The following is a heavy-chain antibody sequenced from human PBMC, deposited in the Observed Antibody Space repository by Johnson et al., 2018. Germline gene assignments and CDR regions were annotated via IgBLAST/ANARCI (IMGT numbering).Heavy chain of an antibody. D-gene: IGHD5-18*01. J-gene: IGHJ6*02. CDR1: GFTFSSYA. CDR3: ARARPMIQRWLEKEYYYYGMDV. Sequence: VQLVQSGGGLVQPGGSLRLSCAASGFTFSSYAMSWVRQAPGKGLEWVSAISGSGGSTYYADSVKGRFTISRENANNSLYLQMNSLRAGDTAVYYCARARPMIQRWLEKEYYYYGMDVWGQGTTVTVAS. V-gene: IGHV3-23*04. CDR2: ISGSGGST.